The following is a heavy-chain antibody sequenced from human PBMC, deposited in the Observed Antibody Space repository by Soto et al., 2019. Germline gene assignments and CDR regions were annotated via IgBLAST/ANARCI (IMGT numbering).Heavy chain of an antibody. J-gene: IGHJ4*02. CDR2: IVVGSGNT. D-gene: IGHD3-10*01. CDR3: AATNYYGSGSYYPFDY. Sequence: GASVKVSCKASGFTFTSSAMQWVRQARGQRLEWIGWIVVGSGNTNYAQKFQERVTITRDMSTSTAYMELSSLRSEDTAVYYCAATNYYGSGSYYPFDYGGQGTLVTVSS. V-gene: IGHV1-58*02. CDR1: GFTFTSSA.